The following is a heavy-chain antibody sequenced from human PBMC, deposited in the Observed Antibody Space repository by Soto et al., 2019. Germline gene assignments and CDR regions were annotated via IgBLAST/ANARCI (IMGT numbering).Heavy chain of an antibody. CDR1: GFTFSSYW. Sequence: GGSLRLSCAASGFTFSSYWMHWVRQAPGKGLVWVSRINSDGSSTSYADSVKGRFTISRDNAKNTLYLQMNSLRAEDTAVYYCARDRDIVVVVAATRGYYYYGMDVWGQGTTVTV. J-gene: IGHJ6*02. CDR3: ARDRDIVVVVAATRGYYYYGMDV. CDR2: INSDGSST. V-gene: IGHV3-74*01. D-gene: IGHD2-15*01.